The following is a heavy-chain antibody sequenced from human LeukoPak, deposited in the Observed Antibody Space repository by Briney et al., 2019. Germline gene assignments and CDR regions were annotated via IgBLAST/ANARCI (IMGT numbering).Heavy chain of an antibody. J-gene: IGHJ6*04. CDR3: AELGITMIGGV. Sequence: GGSLRLSCAASGFTFSRFGMHWVRQAPGKGLEWVAVISFDGSNKYYADSVKGRFTISRDNSKNTLYLQMNSLRAEDTAVYYCAELGITMIGGVWGKGTTVTISS. CDR1: GFTFSRFG. CDR2: ISFDGSNK. V-gene: IGHV3-30*18. D-gene: IGHD3-10*02.